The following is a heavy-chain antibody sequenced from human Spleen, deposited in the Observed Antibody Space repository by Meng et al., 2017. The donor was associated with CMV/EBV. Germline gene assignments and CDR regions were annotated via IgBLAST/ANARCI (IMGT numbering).Heavy chain of an antibody. Sequence: GESLKISCAASGFKFDEYGMSWIRQAPGKGLEWVSYITSSGRTIHYADSVKGRFTVSRDNAKNSLYLQMNSLRAEDTAVYYCARGSRVTMIVVAPSGWGQGTLVTVSS. V-gene: IGHV3-11*01. CDR3: ARGSRVTMIVVAPSG. CDR2: ITSSGRTI. CDR1: GFKFDEYG. D-gene: IGHD3-22*01. J-gene: IGHJ4*02.